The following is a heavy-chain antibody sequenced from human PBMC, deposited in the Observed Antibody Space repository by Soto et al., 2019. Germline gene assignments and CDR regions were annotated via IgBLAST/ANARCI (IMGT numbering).Heavy chain of an antibody. J-gene: IGHJ4*02. CDR3: ARGPLTYNWNEVYCDY. V-gene: IGHV3-33*01. Sequence: QVQLVESGGGVVQPGRSLRLSCAASGFTFSSYGMHWVRQAPGKGLEWVAAIWYDGSNKYYADSVKGRFTISRDNSKNTLYLQMNSLRAEDTAVYYGARGPLTYNWNEVYCDYWGQGTLVTVSS. D-gene: IGHD1-1*01. CDR1: GFTFSSYG. CDR2: IWYDGSNK.